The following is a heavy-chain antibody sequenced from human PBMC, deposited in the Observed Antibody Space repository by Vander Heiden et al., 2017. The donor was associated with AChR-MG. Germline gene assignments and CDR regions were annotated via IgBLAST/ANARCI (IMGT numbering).Heavy chain of an antibody. CDR2: FYSRGSA. CDR3: ARQPSGYSSGWYFSA. J-gene: IGHJ4*02. V-gene: IGHV4-39*01. Sequence: QLQLQESGPGLVKPSATLSLTCSVSGDSISGSSSYWGWLRQPPGKGLEWLGRFYSRGSASYNPSRKSRVTISVDASKNQFSLRLNSVTAADTAVYYCARQPSGYSSGWYFSAWGQGTLVTVSS. CDR1: GDSISGSSSY. D-gene: IGHD6-19*01.